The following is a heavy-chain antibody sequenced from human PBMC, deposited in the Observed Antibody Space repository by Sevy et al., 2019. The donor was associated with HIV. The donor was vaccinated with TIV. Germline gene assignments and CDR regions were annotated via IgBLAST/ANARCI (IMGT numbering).Heavy chain of an antibody. CDR1: GGSISSYY. J-gene: IGHJ6*04. D-gene: IGHD3-16*01. Sequence: SETLSLTCTVSGGSISSYYWSWIRQPPGKGLEWIGYIYYSGSTNYNPSLKSRVTISVDTSKIQFSLKLSSVTAADTAVYYCARDRGAWGVWGKGTTVTVSS. CDR2: IYYSGST. CDR3: ARDRGAWGV. V-gene: IGHV4-59*01.